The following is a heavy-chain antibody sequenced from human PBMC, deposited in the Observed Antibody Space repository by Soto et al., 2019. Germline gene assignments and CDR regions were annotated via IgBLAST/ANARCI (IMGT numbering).Heavy chain of an antibody. CDR1: GFTFSSYS. CDR2: ISSSSSTI. J-gene: IGHJ6*02. D-gene: IGHD6-6*01. CDR3: ARASYSSSSASYYYYYGMDV. Sequence: QPGGSLKLSCAASGFTFSSYSMNWVRQAPGKGLEWVSYISSSSSTIYYADSVKGRFTISRDNAKNSLYLQMNSLRSEDTAVYYCARASYSSSSASYYYYYGMDVWGQGTTVTVSS. V-gene: IGHV3-48*01.